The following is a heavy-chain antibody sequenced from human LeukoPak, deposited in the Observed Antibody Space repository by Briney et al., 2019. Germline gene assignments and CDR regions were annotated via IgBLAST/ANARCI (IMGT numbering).Heavy chain of an antibody. CDR3: ARALNYGSGAPSWFDP. Sequence: PGGSLRLSCAASGFTVSSNYMSWVRQAPGQGLEWVSVIYSGGSTYYADSVKGRFTISRDNSKNTLYLQINSLRAEDTAVYYCARALNYGSGAPSWFDPWGQGTLVTVSS. V-gene: IGHV3-53*01. J-gene: IGHJ5*02. CDR1: GFTVSSNY. D-gene: IGHD3-10*01. CDR2: IYSGGST.